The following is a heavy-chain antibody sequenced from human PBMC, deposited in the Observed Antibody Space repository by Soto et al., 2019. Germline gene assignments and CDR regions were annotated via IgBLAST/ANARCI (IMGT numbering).Heavy chain of an antibody. Sequence: PGESLKISCKGSGYSFTNYWISWVRQMPGKGLEWMGEIDPRDSHANYSPSFQGHVIISVDKSISTAYLQWSSLKASHTALSYSARHYSSSSFMDVWAPGTTVTVSS. CDR2: IDPRDSHA. D-gene: IGHD6-6*01. CDR3: ARHYSSSSFMDV. V-gene: IGHV5-10-1*01. J-gene: IGHJ6*02. CDR1: GYSFTNYW.